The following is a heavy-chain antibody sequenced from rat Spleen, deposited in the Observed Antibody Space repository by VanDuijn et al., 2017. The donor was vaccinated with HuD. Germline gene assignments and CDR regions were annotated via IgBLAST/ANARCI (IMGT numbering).Heavy chain of an antibody. J-gene: IGHJ2*01. CDR3: TGDILRVYQGDY. CDR2: MWSGGST. Sequence: EVQLKESGPGLVQPSQTLSLTCTVSGFSLTDYSVHWVRQPPGKGLEWMGVMWSGGSTAYNSALKSRLSISRDTSKSQVFLKMNSLQTEDTAIYYCTGDILRVYQGDYWGQGVMVTVSS. D-gene: IGHD1-9*01. CDR1: GFSLTDYS. V-gene: IGHV2S63*01.